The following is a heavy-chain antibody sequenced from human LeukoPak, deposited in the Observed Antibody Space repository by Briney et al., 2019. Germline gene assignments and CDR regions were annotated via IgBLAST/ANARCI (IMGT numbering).Heavy chain of an antibody. CDR3: ARDFVSGSYYFDY. J-gene: IGHJ4*02. D-gene: IGHD1-26*01. Sequence: PGGSLRLSCAASGFTFSSYGMHWVRQAPGKGLEWVAFIWYDGSNKYYADSVKGRFTISRDNSKNTLYLQMNSLRAEDTAVYYCARDFVSGSYYFDYWGQGTLVTVSS. CDR2: IWYDGSNK. CDR1: GFTFSSYG. V-gene: IGHV3-33*01.